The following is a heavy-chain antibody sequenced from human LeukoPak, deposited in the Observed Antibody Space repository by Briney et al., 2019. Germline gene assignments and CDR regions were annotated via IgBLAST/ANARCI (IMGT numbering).Heavy chain of an antibody. CDR2: MNPNSGNT. CDR1: GYTFTSYD. CDR3: ARGQGNRLLWVGESLSNINPLDY. V-gene: IGHV1-8*03. D-gene: IGHD3-10*01. J-gene: IGHJ4*02. Sequence: ASVKVSCKASGYTFTSYDINWVRQATGQGLEWMGWMNPNSGNTGYAQKFQGRVTITRNTSISTAYMELSSLRSEDTAVYYCARGQGNRLLWVGESLSNINPLDYWGQGTLVTVSS.